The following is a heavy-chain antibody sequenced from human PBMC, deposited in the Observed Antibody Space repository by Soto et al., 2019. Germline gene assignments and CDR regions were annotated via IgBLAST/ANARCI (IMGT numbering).Heavy chain of an antibody. CDR1: GFTFSSYW. CDR3: ARVATGSYNWFDP. D-gene: IGHD1-26*01. V-gene: IGHV3-74*01. CDR2: INSDGGTT. J-gene: IGHJ5*02. Sequence: SLRLSCAASGFTFSSYWMHWVRQAPGKGLVWVSRINSDGGTTTYADSVKGRFTISRDNAKNTLFLQMNSLRAEDTAVYFCARVATGSYNWFDPWGQGTLVTVSS.